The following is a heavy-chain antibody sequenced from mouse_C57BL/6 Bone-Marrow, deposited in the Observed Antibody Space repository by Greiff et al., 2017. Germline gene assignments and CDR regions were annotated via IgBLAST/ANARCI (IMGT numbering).Heavy chain of an antibody. CDR1: GYAFSSSW. CDR2: IYPGDGDT. CDR3: AKEGTAQSRDYAMDY. D-gene: IGHD3-2*02. Sequence: QVQLQQSGPELVKPGASVKISCKASGYAFSSSWMNWVKQRPGKGLEWIGRIYPGDGDTNYNGKFKGKATLTADKSSSTAYMQLSSLTSEDSAVYFCAKEGTAQSRDYAMDYWGQGTSVTVSS. J-gene: IGHJ4*01. V-gene: IGHV1-82*01.